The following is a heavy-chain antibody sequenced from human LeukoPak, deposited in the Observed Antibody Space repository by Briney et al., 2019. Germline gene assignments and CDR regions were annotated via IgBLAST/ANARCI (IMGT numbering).Heavy chain of an antibody. CDR2: INHSGST. V-gene: IGHV4-34*01. D-gene: IGHD2-15*01. CDR3: ARGSSGGSCYRL. Sequence: SETLSLTCAVYGGSSSGYYWSWIRQPPGKGLEWIGEINHSGSTNYNPSLKSRVTISVDTSKNQLSLKLSSVTAADTAVYYCARGSSGGSCYRLWGQGTLVTVSS. CDR1: GGSSSGYY. J-gene: IGHJ4*02.